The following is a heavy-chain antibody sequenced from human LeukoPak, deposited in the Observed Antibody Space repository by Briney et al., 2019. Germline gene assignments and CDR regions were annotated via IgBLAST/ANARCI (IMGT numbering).Heavy chain of an antibody. CDR2: IDGDGSGT. Sequence: PGGPLRLPCAASGLTLSSFWMHCVRKAPGKGLEWVSRIDGDGSGTSYADSVKGRFTISRDTAKSTVYLQMNSLRAEDTAVYYCATVFDYWGQGTLVAVSS. J-gene: IGHJ4*02. V-gene: IGHV3-74*01. CDR3: ATVFDY. CDR1: GLTLSSFW.